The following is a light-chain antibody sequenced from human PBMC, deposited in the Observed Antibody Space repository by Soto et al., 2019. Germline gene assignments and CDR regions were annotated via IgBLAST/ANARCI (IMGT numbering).Light chain of an antibody. J-gene: IGLJ1*01. CDR3: SSFRSSSTSYV. Sequence: QPVLNYPASVAGSPGQSITLSSTRTSSDIGDSNYVSWYQQHPGKAPKLVIYDVSNRPSGVSNRFSGSKSANTASLTISGLQAEDEADYYCSSFRSSSTSYVFGTGTKV. CDR2: DVS. V-gene: IGLV2-14*03. CDR1: SSDIGDSNY.